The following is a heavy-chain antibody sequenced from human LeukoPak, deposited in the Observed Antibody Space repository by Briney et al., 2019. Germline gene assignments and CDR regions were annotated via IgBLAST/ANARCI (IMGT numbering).Heavy chain of an antibody. CDR3: ARQVMFRGLSNYIDY. CDR1: GGSISSRAYY. J-gene: IGHJ4*02. CDR2: IYYSGVT. Sequence: PSETLSLTCTVSGGSISSRAYYWTWIRQPPGKGLEWIGTIYYSGVTYYNPSLKSRVTISVDTSKNQFSLGLYSVTAADTAVFYCARQVMFRGLSNYIDYWGQGTLVTVSS. V-gene: IGHV4-39*01. D-gene: IGHD3-10*01.